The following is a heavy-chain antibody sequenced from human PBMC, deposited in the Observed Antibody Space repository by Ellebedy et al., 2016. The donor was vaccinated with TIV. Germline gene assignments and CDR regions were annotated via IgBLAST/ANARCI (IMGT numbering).Heavy chain of an antibody. CDR1: GFSFTTYW. Sequence: GESLKISCKGSGFSFTTYWIGWVRQMPGKGLELMGIIYPDDSDTRYSPSFQGQVTISADKSIITAYLQWSSLKASDTAMYYCARRLYSGSYNYWGQGTLVTVSS. V-gene: IGHV5-51*01. J-gene: IGHJ4*02. CDR2: IYPDDSDT. D-gene: IGHD1-26*01. CDR3: ARRLYSGSYNY.